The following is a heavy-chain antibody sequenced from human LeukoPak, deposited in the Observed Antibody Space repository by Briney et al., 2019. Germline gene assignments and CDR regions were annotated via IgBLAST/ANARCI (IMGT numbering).Heavy chain of an antibody. J-gene: IGHJ4*02. CDR3: ARWGGYCTGGSCYPLYYFDS. V-gene: IGHV5-51*01. CDR2: IHPPDSDT. D-gene: IGHD2-15*01. Sequence: GESLKISCKGSGYSFTSYWIGWVRQMPGKGLEWMGIIHPPDSDTRYSPSFQGQVTISADKSINTAYLQWNSLEASGTAMYYCARWGGYCTGGSCYPLYYFDSWGQGTLVTVSS. CDR1: GYSFTSYW.